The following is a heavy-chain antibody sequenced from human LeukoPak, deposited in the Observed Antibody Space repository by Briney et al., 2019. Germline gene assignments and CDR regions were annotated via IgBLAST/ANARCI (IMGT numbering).Heavy chain of an antibody. CDR2: ISYDGSNK. Sequence: GGSLRLSCAASGFTFSHYAMHWVRQAPGKGLEWVAVISYDGSNKYYADSVKGRFTISRDNSKNTLYLQMNSLRAEDTAVYYCARDDGSRIFDYWGQGTLVTVSS. J-gene: IGHJ4*02. CDR3: ARDDGSRIFDY. CDR1: GFTFSHYA. V-gene: IGHV3-30-3*01. D-gene: IGHD2-2*03.